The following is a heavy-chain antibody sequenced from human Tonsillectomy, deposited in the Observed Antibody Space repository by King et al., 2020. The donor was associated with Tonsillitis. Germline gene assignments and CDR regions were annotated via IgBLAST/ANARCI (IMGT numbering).Heavy chain of an antibody. CDR2: IDPSDSYT. CDR3: ARHSIAVAGPAFDY. CDR1: GYSFTSYW. J-gene: IGHJ4*02. D-gene: IGHD6-19*01. V-gene: IGHV5-10-1*03. Sequence: QLVQSGAELKKSGESLRISCKGSGYSFTSYWISWVRQMPGKGLEWMGKIDPSDSYTNYSPSFQGHVTFSADKPISTAYLQWSSLKASDTAMYYCARHSIAVAGPAFDYWGQGTLVTVSS.